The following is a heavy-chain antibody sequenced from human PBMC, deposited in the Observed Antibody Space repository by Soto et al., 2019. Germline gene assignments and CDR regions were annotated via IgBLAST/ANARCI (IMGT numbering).Heavy chain of an antibody. Sequence: QVQLVESGGGMVHPGKSLRLSCAASGFTFRMYGMHWVRQAPGKGLEWVATISYDGSDKYIADSVKGRFTISRDNSDNTVSLQMNSLRVEDTATYYCAKTQNNWGSREYYFDYWGQGTLVTVSS. D-gene: IGHD7-27*01. V-gene: IGHV3-30*18. CDR2: ISYDGSDK. CDR3: AKTQNNWGSREYYFDY. CDR1: GFTFRMYG. J-gene: IGHJ4*02.